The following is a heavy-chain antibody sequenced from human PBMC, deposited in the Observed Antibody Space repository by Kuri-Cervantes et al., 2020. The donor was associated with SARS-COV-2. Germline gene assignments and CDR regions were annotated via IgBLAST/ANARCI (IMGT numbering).Heavy chain of an antibody. CDR3: ARTLVRRGDYGYYYFYMDV. D-gene: IGHD4-17*01. Sequence: ASVKVSCKASGGTFSSYAISWVRQAPGQGLEWMGWMNPNSGNTGYAQKFQGRVTITRNTSISTAYMELSSLRSEDTAVYYCARTLVRRGDYGYYYFYMDVWGRGTTVTVSS. J-gene: IGHJ6*03. CDR1: GGTFSSYA. V-gene: IGHV1-8*03. CDR2: MNPNSGNT.